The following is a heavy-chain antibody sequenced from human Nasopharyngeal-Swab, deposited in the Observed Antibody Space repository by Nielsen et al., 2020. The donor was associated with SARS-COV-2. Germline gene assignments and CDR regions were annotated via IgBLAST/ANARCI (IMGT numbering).Heavy chain of an antibody. CDR3: ARGDTDLVTIRDY. V-gene: IGHV3-21*01. J-gene: IGHJ4*02. CDR2: ISSGRTSI. Sequence: GGSLRLSCAASGFTFSSYSMNWVRQAPGEGLEWVSCISSGRTSIYYADSVKGRFTISRDNAKNSLYLQMNSLRAEDTAVYYCARGDTDLVTIRDYWGQGTLVTVSS. D-gene: IGHD5-18*01. CDR1: GFTFSSYS.